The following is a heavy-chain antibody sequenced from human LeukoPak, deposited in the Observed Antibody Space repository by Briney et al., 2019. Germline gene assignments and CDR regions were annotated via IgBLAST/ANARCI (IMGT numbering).Heavy chain of an antibody. Sequence: GGSLRLSCAASGFTFSSYEMNWVRQAPGKGLEWVSYISASGSTIDSADSVKGRFSISRDNAKNSLYLQMNSLRAEDTAVYYCARGVGATTDWYFDLWGRGTLVTVSS. CDR1: GFTFSSYE. D-gene: IGHD1-26*01. CDR2: ISASGSTI. J-gene: IGHJ2*01. CDR3: ARGVGATTDWYFDL. V-gene: IGHV3-48*03.